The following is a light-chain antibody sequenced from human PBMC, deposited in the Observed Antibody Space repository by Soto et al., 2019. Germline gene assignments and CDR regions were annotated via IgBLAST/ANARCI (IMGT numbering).Light chain of an antibody. J-gene: IGKJ5*01. CDR2: DTS. Sequence: TQSKSTLSVSQGPRVTLSCRASHSVSNKLGWYQHKPGQAPRLLIYDTSTRAAGTPARFSGSGSGTDFTLTISSLEPEDFAAYYCQQHYNLAITFGHGTRLAIK. CDR3: QQHYNLAIT. CDR1: HSVSNK. V-gene: IGKV3-11*01.